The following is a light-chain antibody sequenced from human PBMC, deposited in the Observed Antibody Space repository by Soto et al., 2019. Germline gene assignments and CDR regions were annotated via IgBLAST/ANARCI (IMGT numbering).Light chain of an antibody. CDR1: SNDVGGFRY. CDR2: EVS. CDR3: SSYTSGSAPYV. J-gene: IGLJ1*01. Sequence: QSVLTQPASVSGSHGQSITISCTGTSNDVGGFRYVSWYQHHPGKAPKLIIYEVSNRPSGVSDRFSGSKSGNTASLTISGLQAEDEADYYCSSYTSGSAPYVFGTGTKLTVL. V-gene: IGLV2-14*01.